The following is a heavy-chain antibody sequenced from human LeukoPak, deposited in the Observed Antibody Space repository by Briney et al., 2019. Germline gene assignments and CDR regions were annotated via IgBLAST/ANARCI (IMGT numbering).Heavy chain of an antibody. D-gene: IGHD2-21*01. V-gene: IGHV3-23*01. CDR1: GFTFSSYA. CDR2: ISGSGGST. Sequence: GGSLRLSCAASGFTFSSYAMGWVRQAPGKGLEWVSAISGSGGSTYYADSVKGRFTISRDNSKNTLYLQMNSLRAEDTAVYYCAKDALYCGGDCSINWFDPWGQGTLVTVSS. J-gene: IGHJ5*02. CDR3: AKDALYCGGDCSINWFDP.